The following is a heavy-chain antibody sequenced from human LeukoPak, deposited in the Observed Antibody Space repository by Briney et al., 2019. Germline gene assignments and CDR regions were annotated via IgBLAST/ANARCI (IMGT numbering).Heavy chain of an antibody. CDR2: IICSSGTT. J-gene: IGHJ4*02. CDR3: AKGAYDYIEIAYFDY. CDR1: GFSFNNYA. D-gene: IGHD5-12*01. V-gene: IGHV3-23*01. Sequence: GGSLRLSCVASGFSFNNYAMNWVRQAPGKGLEWVSLIICSSGTTFYADSVKGRFTISRDKSKSTLYLQMNSLRAEDTAVYYCAKGAYDYIEIAYFDYWGQGSLVTVSS.